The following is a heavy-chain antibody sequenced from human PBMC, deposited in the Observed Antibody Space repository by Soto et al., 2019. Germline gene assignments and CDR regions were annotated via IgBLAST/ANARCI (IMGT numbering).Heavy chain of an antibody. V-gene: IGHV1-69*06. CDR2: IIPIFGTA. CDR3: AREGYYDSSGPPVAFDI. Sequence: SVKVSCKASGGTFSSYAISWVRQAPGQGLEWMGGIIPIFGTANYAQKFQGRVTITADKSTSTAYMELSSLRSEDTAVYYCAREGYYDSSGPPVAFDIWGQGTMVTVSS. D-gene: IGHD3-22*01. CDR1: GGTFSSYA. J-gene: IGHJ3*02.